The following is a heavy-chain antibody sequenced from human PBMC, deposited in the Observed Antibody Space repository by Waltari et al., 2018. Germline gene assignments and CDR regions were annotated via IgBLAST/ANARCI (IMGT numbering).Heavy chain of an antibody. CDR2: IYYSGST. Sequence: QLQLQESGPGLVKPSETLSLTCTVSGGSISSSSYYWGWIRTPPGRGLEWIGGIYYSGSTYYNPSLKRRDTISLDTSKNQCSLKLSSVTAADTAVYYCARVNSEYSGYDYLGNFDYWGQGTLVTVSS. V-gene: IGHV4-39*07. D-gene: IGHD5-12*01. CDR3: ARVNSEYSGYDYLGNFDY. CDR1: GGSISSSSYY. J-gene: IGHJ4*02.